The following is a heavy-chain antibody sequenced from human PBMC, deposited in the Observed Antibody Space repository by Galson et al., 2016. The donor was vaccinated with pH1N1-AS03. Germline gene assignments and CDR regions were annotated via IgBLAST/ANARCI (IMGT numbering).Heavy chain of an antibody. CDR3: ARDGPPQGISVAGSFDF. J-gene: IGHJ4*02. CDR1: GFPFSGYS. CDR2: ISTTSSSI. D-gene: IGHD6-19*01. Sequence: SLRLSCAASGFPFSGYSMNWVRQAPGKGLEWVSFISTTSSSIYYADSVKGRFTISRDNAKNSLFLQMNSLRDEDTAVYYCARDGPPQGISVAGSFDFWGQGT. V-gene: IGHV3-21*01.